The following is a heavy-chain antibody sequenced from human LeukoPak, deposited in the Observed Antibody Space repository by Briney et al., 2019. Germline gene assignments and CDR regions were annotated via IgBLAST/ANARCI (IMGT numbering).Heavy chain of an antibody. Sequence: SETLSLTCTVSGGSINSYFWNWIRQPPGKGLEWIGYIYDSGTTNYNPSLMSRVTISEDTSKNQFSLKLSSVTAADTAVYYCARRSGGSWYFAYWGQGTLVTVSS. J-gene: IGHJ4*02. CDR3: ARRSGGSWYFAY. D-gene: IGHD1-26*01. V-gene: IGHV4-59*08. CDR1: GGSINSYF. CDR2: IYDSGTT.